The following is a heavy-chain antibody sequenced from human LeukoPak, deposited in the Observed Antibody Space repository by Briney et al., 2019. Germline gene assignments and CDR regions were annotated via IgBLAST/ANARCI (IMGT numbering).Heavy chain of an antibody. D-gene: IGHD3-22*01. CDR1: GFTVSSNY. CDR3: ARAGYYDSSGYYLDY. V-gene: IGHV3-66*02. J-gene: IGHJ4*02. Sequence: PGGPLRLSCAASGFTVSSNYMSWVRQAPGKGLEWVSVIYSGGSTYYADSVKGRFTISRDNSKNTLYLQMNSLRAEDTAVYYCARAGYYDSSGYYLDYWGQGTLVTVSS. CDR2: IYSGGST.